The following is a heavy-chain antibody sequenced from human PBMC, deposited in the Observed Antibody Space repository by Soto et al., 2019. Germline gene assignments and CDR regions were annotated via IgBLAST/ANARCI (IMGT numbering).Heavy chain of an antibody. Sequence: QVQLQESGPGLVKPSETLSLTCTVSGGSISSYFWSWLRQSPGKGPEYIGYIYNGGSTNYNPSLKSRVTMSVDTAQNQFSLRLSSVTAADTAVYYCARDEGYCAGGSCYYYYAMDVWGQGTTVTVSS. CDR2: IYNGGST. V-gene: IGHV4-59*01. J-gene: IGHJ6*02. CDR3: ARDEGYCAGGSCYYYYAMDV. CDR1: GGSISSYF. D-gene: IGHD2-8*02.